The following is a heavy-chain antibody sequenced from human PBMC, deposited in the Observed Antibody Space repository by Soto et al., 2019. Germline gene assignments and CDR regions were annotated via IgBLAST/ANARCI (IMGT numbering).Heavy chain of an antibody. V-gene: IGHV3-23*01. CDR2: ISSSGYST. CDR3: AKGSVVVAAKFDS. J-gene: IGHJ4*02. Sequence: EVQLLESGGDLVRPGVSRRLSCEASGFTFNNYAMSWVRKAPGKGLEWVSAISSSGYSTYYTDSVKGRFTISRDNSRNTVYLQMNNLRAEDTAVYYCAKGSVVVAAKFDSWGQGTLVTVSS. CDR1: GFTFNNYA. D-gene: IGHD2-21*02.